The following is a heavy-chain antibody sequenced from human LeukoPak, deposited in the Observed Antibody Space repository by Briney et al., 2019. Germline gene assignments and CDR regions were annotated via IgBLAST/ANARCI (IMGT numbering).Heavy chain of an antibody. CDR1: GFTFSSYG. CDR2: IRYDGSNK. J-gene: IGHJ4*02. D-gene: IGHD1-26*01. Sequence: GGSLRLSCAASGFTFSSYGMHWVRQAPGKGLEWVAFIRYDGSNKYYADSVKGRFTISRDNSKNTLYLQMNSLRAEDTPVYYCSKDQGGSYTPGYFDYWGQRTLVTVSS. V-gene: IGHV3-30*02. CDR3: SKDQGGSYTPGYFDY.